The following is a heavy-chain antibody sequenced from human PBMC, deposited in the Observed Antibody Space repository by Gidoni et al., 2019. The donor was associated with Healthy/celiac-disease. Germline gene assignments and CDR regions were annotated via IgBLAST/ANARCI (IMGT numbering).Heavy chain of an antibody. CDR1: GFTFSSYG. Sequence: QVQLVESGGGVVQPGRSLRLSCAASGFTFSSYGMHWVRQAPGKGLEWVAVIWYDGSNKYYADSVKGRFTISRDNSKNTLYLQMNSLRAEDTAVYYCARAHHFPADRYGMDVWGQGTTVTVSS. CDR2: IWYDGSNK. J-gene: IGHJ6*02. CDR3: ARAHHFPADRYGMDV. D-gene: IGHD2-15*01. V-gene: IGHV3-33*01.